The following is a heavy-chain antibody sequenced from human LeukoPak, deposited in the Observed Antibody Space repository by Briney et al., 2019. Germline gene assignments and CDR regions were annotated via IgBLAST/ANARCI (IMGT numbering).Heavy chain of an antibody. CDR3: ARAGYDSSGYHPYYFDY. CDR1: GFTFSSYG. D-gene: IGHD3-22*01. CDR2: IWYDGSNK. J-gene: IGHJ4*02. Sequence: GGSLRLSCAASGFTFSSYGMHWVRQAPGKGLEWVAVIWYDGSNKYYADSVKGRFTISRDNSKNTLYLQMNSLRAEDTAVYYCARAGYDSSGYHPYYFDYWGQGTLVTVSS. V-gene: IGHV3-33*01.